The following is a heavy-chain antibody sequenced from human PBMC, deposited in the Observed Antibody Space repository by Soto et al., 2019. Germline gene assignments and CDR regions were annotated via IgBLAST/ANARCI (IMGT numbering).Heavy chain of an antibody. J-gene: IGHJ4*02. V-gene: IGHV4-31*03. D-gene: IGHD2-8*01. CDR2: IYYTGHT. CDR1: GGYVSSGGNY. CDR3: ARADINESFFDY. Sequence: QVQLQESGPGLVKPSQTLSLTCSVSGGYVSSGGNYWSWIRQHPGKGLEWIGFIYYTGHTKYNAALKSRASISAEMSENQFSLTLTSVTAADTAVYYCARADINESFFDYWGPGILVPVSS.